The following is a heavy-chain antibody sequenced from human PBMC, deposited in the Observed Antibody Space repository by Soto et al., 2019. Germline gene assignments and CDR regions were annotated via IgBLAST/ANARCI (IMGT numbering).Heavy chain of an antibody. CDR1: GFTVSSNF. V-gene: IGHV3-53*01. Sequence: SLRLSCAASGFTVSSNFMTWVRQAPGKGLEWVSNIHRGGTTYYAEAVRGRFSVSRDNSKNALFLQMNSLRVEDTAVYFCTRGAGNSWVYEYGMDVWGQGTAVTVSS. J-gene: IGHJ6*02. CDR2: IHRGGTT. D-gene: IGHD6-13*01. CDR3: TRGAGNSWVYEYGMDV.